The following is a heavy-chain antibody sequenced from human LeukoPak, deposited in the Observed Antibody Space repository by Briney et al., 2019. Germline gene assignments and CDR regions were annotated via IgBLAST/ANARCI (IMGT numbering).Heavy chain of an antibody. CDR2: IYPGDSDT. CDR3: ARQRRFHDYGDYLDY. V-gene: IGHV5-51*01. Sequence: GESLKISCKGSGYSFTSYWIGWVRQMPGKGLEWMGIIYPGDSDTRYSPSFQGRVTISADKSISTAYLQWSSLKASDTAMYYCARQRRFHDYGDYLDYWGQGTLVTVSS. D-gene: IGHD4-17*01. CDR1: GYSFTSYW. J-gene: IGHJ4*02.